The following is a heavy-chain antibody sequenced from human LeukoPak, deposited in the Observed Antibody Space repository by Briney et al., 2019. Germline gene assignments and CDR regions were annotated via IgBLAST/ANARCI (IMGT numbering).Heavy chain of an antibody. CDR3: ATLTVATSFDY. CDR2: ISSSSSTI. CDR1: GFSISNYN. D-gene: IGHD4-17*01. V-gene: IGHV3-48*01. Sequence: PGGSLRLSCAASGFSISNYNMNWVRQAPGKGLEWLSSISSSSSTIFYADSVKGRLTISRDNAKNSLYLQMNSLRAEDTAVYYCATLTVATSFDYWGQGTLVTVSS. J-gene: IGHJ4*02.